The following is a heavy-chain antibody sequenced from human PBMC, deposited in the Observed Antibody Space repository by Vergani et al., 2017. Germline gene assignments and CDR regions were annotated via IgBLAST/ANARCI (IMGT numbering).Heavy chain of an antibody. CDR2: IDHTGRP. V-gene: IGHV4-34*01. Sequence: QVQLQQWGGGLLKPSETLSLTCVVNGGSFTSYHWTWIRQSPGEGLEWVGDIDHTGRPEYNPSLKSRLTMSVDKYQNQFSLTPNSVTATATAIYFCARVNTETNVHLYYYYFMDVWGQGTAVTVS. CDR3: ARVNTETNVHLYYYYFMDV. D-gene: IGHD4-11*01. CDR1: GGSFTSYH. J-gene: IGHJ6*03.